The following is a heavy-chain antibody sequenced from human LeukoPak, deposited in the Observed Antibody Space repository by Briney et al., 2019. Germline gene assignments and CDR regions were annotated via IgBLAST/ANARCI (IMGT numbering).Heavy chain of an antibody. CDR3: ASAWELASGFDY. D-gene: IGHD1-26*01. J-gene: IGHJ4*02. CDR2: IYYSGST. Sequence: SETLSLTCTVSGGSISSYYWSWIRQPPRKGLEWIGYIYYSGSTNYNPSLKSRVTISVDTSKNQFSLKLSSVTAADTAVYYCASAWELASGFDYWGQGTLVTVSS. V-gene: IGHV4-59*01. CDR1: GGSISSYY.